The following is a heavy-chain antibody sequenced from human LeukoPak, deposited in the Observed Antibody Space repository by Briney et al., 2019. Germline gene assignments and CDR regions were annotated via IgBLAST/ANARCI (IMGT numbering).Heavy chain of an antibody. D-gene: IGHD3-22*01. CDR3: AKARDYYDSSGYDY. CDR2: ISSSGSTI. V-gene: IGHV3-11*01. J-gene: IGHJ4*02. CDR1: GFTFSDYY. Sequence: GGSLRLSCAASGFTFSDYYMSWIRQAPGKGLEWVSYISSSGSTIYYADSVKGRFTISRDNAKNSLYLQMNSLRAEDTAVYYCAKARDYYDSSGYDYWGQGTLVTVSS.